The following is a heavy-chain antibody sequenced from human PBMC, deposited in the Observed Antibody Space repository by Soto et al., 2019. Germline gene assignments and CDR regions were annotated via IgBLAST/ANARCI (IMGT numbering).Heavy chain of an antibody. CDR3: AKDPNGDFIGAFDM. Sequence: EALWLESGGGLVHPGGSLSLSCAASGITFSDYAMTWVRQAPGKGLEWVSSMTIIGHVTQYADTVRGRFTISRDNAKNTLYLQMNSLRVEDTARYYCAKDPNGDFIGAFDMWGPGTLVTVSS. J-gene: IGHJ3*02. CDR2: MTIIGHVT. CDR1: GITFSDYA. V-gene: IGHV3-23*01. D-gene: IGHD4-17*01.